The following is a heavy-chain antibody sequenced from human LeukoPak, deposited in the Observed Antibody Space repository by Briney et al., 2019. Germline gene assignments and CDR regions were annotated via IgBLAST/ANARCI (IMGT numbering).Heavy chain of an antibody. D-gene: IGHD1-26*01. CDR2: IYDTEST. Sequence: SETLSLTCTVSGGSVSSRTCYWSWIRQPPGKGLEWIGYIYDTESTNYNPSLKIRVTISVDTSKNQFSLKVTSVTAADTAVYYCARSLTVGATAGFDFWGQGTLVTVSS. CDR1: GGSVSSRTCY. J-gene: IGHJ4*02. CDR3: ARSLTVGATAGFDF. V-gene: IGHV4-61*01.